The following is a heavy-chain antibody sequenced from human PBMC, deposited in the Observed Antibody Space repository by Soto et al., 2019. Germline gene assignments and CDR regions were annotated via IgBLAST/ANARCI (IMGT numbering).Heavy chain of an antibody. CDR3: AKDGRVRIEAHNTDWFDS. Sequence: EVQLLESGGGLVQPGGSLRLSCAASGFTFSTYVMTWVRQAPGKGLEWVSAISSSAYYTYYADSVRGRFTISRDDSKNTLFLQMNSLRADDTAIYYCAKDGRVRIEAHNTDWFDSWGQGTLVTVSS. V-gene: IGHV3-23*01. J-gene: IGHJ5*01. D-gene: IGHD4-17*01. CDR2: ISSSAYYT. CDR1: GFTFSTYV.